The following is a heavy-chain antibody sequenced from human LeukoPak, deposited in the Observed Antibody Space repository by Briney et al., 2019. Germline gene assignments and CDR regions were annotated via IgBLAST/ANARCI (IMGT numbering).Heavy chain of an antibody. CDR2: INPNSGGT. D-gene: IGHD3-10*01. J-gene: IGHJ6*03. CDR3: ARGALYGSGVSYYYYMDV. V-gene: IGHV1-2*02. CDR1: GYTFTGCY. Sequence: ASVKVSCKASGYTFTGCYMHWVRQAPGQGLEWMGWINPNSGGTNYAQKLQGRVTMTTDTSTSTAYMELRSLRSDDTAVYYCARGALYGSGVSYYYYMDVWGKGTTVTISS.